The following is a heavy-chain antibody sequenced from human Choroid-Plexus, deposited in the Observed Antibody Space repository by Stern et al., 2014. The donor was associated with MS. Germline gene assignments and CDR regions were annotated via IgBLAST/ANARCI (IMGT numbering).Heavy chain of an antibody. J-gene: IGHJ6*02. D-gene: IGHD3-3*01. V-gene: IGHV1-2*02. Sequence: VQLVESGAEVKKPGASVKVSCKTSGYIFTGYYIHWVRQAPVQGLEWMAWINPNTGGTKYAQKFQGRGTMSRDTSISTAYVELSSLTSDDTAVYYCARDQRGITIFGVVTDYYYLGMDVWGQGTTVTVSS. CDR1: GYIFTGYY. CDR2: INPNTGGT. CDR3: ARDQRGITIFGVVTDYYYLGMDV.